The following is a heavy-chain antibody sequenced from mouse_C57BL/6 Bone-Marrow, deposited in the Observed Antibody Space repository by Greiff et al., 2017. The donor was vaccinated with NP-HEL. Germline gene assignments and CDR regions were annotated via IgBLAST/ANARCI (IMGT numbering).Heavy chain of an antibody. Sequence: EVNLVESGGGLVKPGGSLKLSCAASGFTFSDYGMHWVRQAPEKGLEWVAYISSGSSTIYYADTVKGRFTISRDNAKNTLFLQMTSLRSEDTAMYYCARKSKNYFDYWGQGTTLTVSS. CDR2: ISSGSSTI. CDR3: ARKSKNYFDY. J-gene: IGHJ2*01. V-gene: IGHV5-17*01. CDR1: GFTFSDYG. D-gene: IGHD2-5*01.